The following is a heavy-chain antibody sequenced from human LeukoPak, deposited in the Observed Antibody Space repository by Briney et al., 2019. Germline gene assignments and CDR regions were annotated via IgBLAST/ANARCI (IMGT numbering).Heavy chain of an antibody. D-gene: IGHD3-10*01. CDR1: GLTFSIHW. V-gene: IGHV3-7*03. J-gene: IGHJ4*02. Sequence: GGSLRLSCAASGLTFSIHWMNWVRQAPGKGLECVANINQDGSDKYYVDSVKGRFTISRDNTKNSLYLQMNSLRAEDTAVYYCAKAAYGSESYYDPFDYWGQGTLVTVSS. CDR2: INQDGSDK. CDR3: AKAAYGSESYYDPFDY.